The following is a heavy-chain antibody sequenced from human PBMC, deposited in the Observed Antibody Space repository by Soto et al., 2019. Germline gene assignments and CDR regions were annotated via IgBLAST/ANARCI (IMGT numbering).Heavy chain of an antibody. V-gene: IGHV1-2*02. CDR3: AREPMVYAYYYYYGMDV. D-gene: IGHD2-8*01. CDR2: INPNSGGT. CDR1: GYTFTGYY. J-gene: IGHJ6*02. Sequence: QVQLVQSGAEVKKPGASVKVSCKASGYTFTGYYMHWVRQAPGQGLEWMGWINPNSGGTNYAQKFQGRVTMTRDTSISTAYMELSRLRSDDTAVYYCAREPMVYAYYYYYGMDVWGQGTTVTVSS.